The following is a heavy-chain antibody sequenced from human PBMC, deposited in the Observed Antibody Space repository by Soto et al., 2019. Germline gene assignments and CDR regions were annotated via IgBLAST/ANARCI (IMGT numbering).Heavy chain of an antibody. J-gene: IGHJ4*02. Sequence: EVQLVESGGGLVQPGRSLRLSCAASGFTFDDYAMHWVRQAPGKGLEWVSGISWNSGSIGYADSVKGRFTISRDNAKNSLYLQMNSLRAEDTALYYCAKVRGGRWLYFDYWGQGTLVTVSS. V-gene: IGHV3-9*01. CDR3: AKVRGGRWLYFDY. D-gene: IGHD3-9*01. CDR1: GFTFDDYA. CDR2: ISWNSGSI.